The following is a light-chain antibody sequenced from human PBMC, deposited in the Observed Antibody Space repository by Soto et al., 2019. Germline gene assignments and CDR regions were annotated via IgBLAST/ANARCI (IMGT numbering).Light chain of an antibody. J-gene: IGKJ2*01. CDR1: QSVSSTY. V-gene: IGKV3-20*01. Sequence: IVLTQSPGTLSLSPGERVTLSCRASQSVSSTYVAWYQHRPGQAPRLLIYGASSRATGIPDWFSGSGSGTDFTLTISRLEPEDFAVYYCQLYGSSPLYTFGQGTKLEIK. CDR3: QLYGSSPLYT. CDR2: GAS.